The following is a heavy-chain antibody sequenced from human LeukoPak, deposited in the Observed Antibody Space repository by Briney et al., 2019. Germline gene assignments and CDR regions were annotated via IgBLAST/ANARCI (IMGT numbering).Heavy chain of an antibody. CDR2: INHSGST. D-gene: IGHD6-13*01. V-gene: IGHV4-34*01. CDR1: GGSFGGYY. J-gene: IGHJ4*02. Sequence: SETLSLTXAVYGGSFGGYYWSWIRQPPGKGLEWIGEINHSGSTNYNPSLKSRVTISVDTSKNQFSLKLSSVTAADTAVYYCARGAAGTRFDYWGQGTLVTVSS. CDR3: ARGAAGTRFDY.